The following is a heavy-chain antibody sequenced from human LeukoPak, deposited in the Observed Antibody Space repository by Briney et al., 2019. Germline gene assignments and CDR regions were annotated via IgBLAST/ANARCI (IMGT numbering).Heavy chain of an antibody. Sequence: SETLSLTCTVSGGSVSSGDYYWSWIRQPPGKGLQWIGFIYYSGSTNYNPSLQSRVTISVDTSQNQFSLKLSSVTAADTAIYYCASYPTPPSGDFPDYWGQGTLVTVSS. V-gene: IGHV4-61*08. CDR3: ASYPTPPSGDFPDY. J-gene: IGHJ4*02. CDR1: GGSVSSGDYY. D-gene: IGHD7-27*01. CDR2: IYYSGST.